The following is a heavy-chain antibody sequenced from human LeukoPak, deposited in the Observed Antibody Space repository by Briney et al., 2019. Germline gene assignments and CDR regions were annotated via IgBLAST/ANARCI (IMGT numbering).Heavy chain of an antibody. Sequence: GGYPRLSCAASGFTFSSYSMNWIRQAPGKGLEWVSSIGGRNGYIYYANSVKGRFTISRDNAKNSLYLQMNGLRAEDTAVYYCARTAIGYSDSSGYYFDNWGQGTLVTVSS. CDR2: IGGRNGYI. V-gene: IGHV3-21*01. CDR3: ARTAIGYSDSSGYYFDN. J-gene: IGHJ4*02. CDR1: GFTFSSYS. D-gene: IGHD3-22*01.